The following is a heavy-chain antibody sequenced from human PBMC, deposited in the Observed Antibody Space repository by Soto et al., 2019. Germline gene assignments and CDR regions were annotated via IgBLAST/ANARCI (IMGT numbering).Heavy chain of an antibody. Sequence: EVQLLQSGGGLVQPGGSLRLSCAASGFTLGAYAMTWVRQVPGKGLEWIPTLTASGGNTNNAESVKGRFTVSRDNAKDTVFLEMHSLRAEETGIYYCAKGPGSRGLDYWGQGSLVTVSS. CDR3: AKGPGSRGLDY. D-gene: IGHD5-12*01. CDR1: GFTLGAYA. J-gene: IGHJ4*02. CDR2: LTASGGNT. V-gene: IGHV3-23*01.